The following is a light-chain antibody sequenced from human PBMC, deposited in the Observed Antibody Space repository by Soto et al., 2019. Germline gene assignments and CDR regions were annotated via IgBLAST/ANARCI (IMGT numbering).Light chain of an antibody. CDR2: GAS. J-gene: IGKJ1*01. CDR3: QRQSNWPRA. CDR1: QSVSNN. Sequence: EIVLTQSPVTLSVSPGERATLSCRASQSVSNNLAWYQQKPGQAPRLLIHGASTRATGIPARFSGSGSGTEFTLTISSLQSEGFAIYYCQRQSNWPRAFGQGTKVDIK. V-gene: IGKV3-15*01.